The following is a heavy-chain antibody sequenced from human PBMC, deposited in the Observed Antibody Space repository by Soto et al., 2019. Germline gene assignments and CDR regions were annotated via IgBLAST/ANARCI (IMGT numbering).Heavy chain of an antibody. Sequence: SETLSLTCAVSGGSISSGGYSWSWIRQPPGKGLEWIGYIYHSGRTYYNPSLKSRVTISVDRSKNQFSLKLSSVTAADTAVYYCARGSPKRYCSSTSWYLDWLAPWGQGTLVTVSS. V-gene: IGHV4-30-2*01. CDR2: IYHSGRT. CDR3: ARGSPKRYCSSTSWYLDWLAP. CDR1: GGSISSGGYS. D-gene: IGHD2-2*01. J-gene: IGHJ5*02.